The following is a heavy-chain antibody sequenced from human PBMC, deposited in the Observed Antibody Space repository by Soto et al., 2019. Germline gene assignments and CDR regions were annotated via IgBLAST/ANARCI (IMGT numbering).Heavy chain of an antibody. D-gene: IGHD2-21*01. CDR2: IWYDGSNK. Sequence: QVQLVESGGGVVQPGRSLRLSCAASGFTFSSYGMHWVRQAPGKGLEWVAVIWYDGSNKYYADSVKGRFTISRDNSKNTLYLQMNILRAEDTAVYYCARSVVRIPAAFDIWGQGTMVTVSS. J-gene: IGHJ3*02. CDR3: ARSVVRIPAAFDI. V-gene: IGHV3-33*01. CDR1: GFTFSSYG.